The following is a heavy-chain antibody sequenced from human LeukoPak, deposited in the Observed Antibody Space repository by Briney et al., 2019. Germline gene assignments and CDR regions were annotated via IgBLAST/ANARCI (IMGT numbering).Heavy chain of an antibody. J-gene: IGHJ5*02. CDR1: GGSISSSSYY. Sequence: SETLSLTCTVSGGSISSSSYYWGWLRQPPRKGREWLGSIYYSGSTYYNPSLRSGVTISVDTSRNQFSLKLSSVTAADTAVYYCARHLYSSGWRNWFDPWGQGTLVTASS. D-gene: IGHD6-19*01. CDR2: IYYSGST. CDR3: ARHLYSSGWRNWFDP. V-gene: IGHV4-39*01.